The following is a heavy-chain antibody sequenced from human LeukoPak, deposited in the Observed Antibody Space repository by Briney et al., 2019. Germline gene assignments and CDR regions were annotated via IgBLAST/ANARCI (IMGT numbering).Heavy chain of an antibody. Sequence: SETLSLTCAVSGASVSSGNWWNWARQSPGKGLEWIAEILYTGDTNYNPSLRSRVTLSIDNSNNEASLKLASVTVADSAVYYCARAQRGCSANSCYLDPWGPGILVTVSS. CDR3: ARAQRGCSANSCYLDP. J-gene: IGHJ5*02. CDR2: ILYTGDT. D-gene: IGHD2-15*01. CDR1: GASVSSGNW. V-gene: IGHV4-4*02.